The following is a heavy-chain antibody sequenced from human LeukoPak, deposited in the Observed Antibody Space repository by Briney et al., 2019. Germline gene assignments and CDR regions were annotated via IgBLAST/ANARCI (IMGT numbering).Heavy chain of an antibody. D-gene: IGHD3-22*01. CDR3: ARGFSTYYYDSSGYSYDWFDP. Sequence: GGSLRLSCAASGFTFSSYGMHWVRQAPGKGLEWVAFIRYDGSSKYYADSVRGRFTISRDDSRDTLYLQMNSLRAEDTAMYYCARGFSTYYYDSSGYSYDWFDPWGQGIQVIVSS. V-gene: IGHV3-30*02. J-gene: IGHJ5*02. CDR2: IRYDGSSK. CDR1: GFTFSSYG.